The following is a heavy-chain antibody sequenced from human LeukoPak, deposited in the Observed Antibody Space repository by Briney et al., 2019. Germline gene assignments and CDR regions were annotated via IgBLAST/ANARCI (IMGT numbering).Heavy chain of an antibody. Sequence: GGSLRLSCAASGFTFSSYGMHWVRQAPGKGLEWVTVISYDGSKKYYADSVKGRFTISRDNAKNSVYLQMNSLRVEDTAVYYCARDPGGARGSSYMDVWGKGTTVTVSS. J-gene: IGHJ6*03. CDR3: ARDPGGARGSSYMDV. CDR1: GFTFSSYG. V-gene: IGHV3-30*03. CDR2: ISYDGSKK. D-gene: IGHD3-16*01.